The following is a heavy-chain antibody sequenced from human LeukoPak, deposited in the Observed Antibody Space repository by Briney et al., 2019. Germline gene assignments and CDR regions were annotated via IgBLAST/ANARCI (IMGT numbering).Heavy chain of an antibody. V-gene: IGHV4-59*12. Sequence: SETLSLTCTVSGGSISSYYWSWIRQPPGKGLEWIGYIYYSGSTNYNPSLKSRVTISVDRSKNQFSLKLSSVTAADTAVYYCALALLWFGESSGAFDIWGQGTMVTVSS. CDR2: IYYSGST. CDR3: ALALLWFGESSGAFDI. J-gene: IGHJ3*02. D-gene: IGHD3-10*01. CDR1: GGSISSYY.